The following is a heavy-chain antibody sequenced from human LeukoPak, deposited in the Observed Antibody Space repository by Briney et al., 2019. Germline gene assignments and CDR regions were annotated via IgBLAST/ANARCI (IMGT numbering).Heavy chain of an antibody. CDR3: ARDFGIVVVPAAIGWFDP. J-gene: IGHJ5*02. CDR2: ISSSSSYI. Sequence: GGPLRLSCAASGFTFSSYSMNWVRQAPGKGLEWVSSISSSSSYIYYADSVKGRFTISRDNAKNSLYLQMNSLRAEDTAVYYCARDFGIVVVPAAIGWFDPWGQGTLVTVSS. CDR1: GFTFSSYS. D-gene: IGHD2-2*02. V-gene: IGHV3-21*01.